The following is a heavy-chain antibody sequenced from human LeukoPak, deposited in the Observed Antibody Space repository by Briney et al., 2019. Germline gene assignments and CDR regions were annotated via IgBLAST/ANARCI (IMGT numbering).Heavy chain of an antibody. V-gene: IGHV3-30*04. CDR1: GFTFSSYA. D-gene: IGHD6-13*01. CDR3: ARRSSGIAAAANYYYYGMDV. CDR2: TSYDGSNK. J-gene: IGHJ6*02. Sequence: GGSLRLSCAASGFTFSSYAMHWVRQAPGKGLEWVAVTSYDGSNKYYADSVKGRFTISRDNSKNTLYLQMNSLRAEDTAVYYCARRSSGIAAAANYYYYGMDVWGQGTTVTVSS.